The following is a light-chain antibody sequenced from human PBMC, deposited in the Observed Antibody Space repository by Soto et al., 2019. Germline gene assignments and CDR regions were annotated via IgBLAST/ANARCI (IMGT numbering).Light chain of an antibody. CDR1: SSNIGRNY. CDR3: GAWVSSMTTYA. V-gene: IGLV1-51*01. J-gene: IGLJ1*01. Sequence: QSVLTQPPSVSAAPGQKVTISCSGSSSNIGRNYVSWYQHLPGTAPKLLIYDADKRPSGIPDRFSGYKSGASATLGITGLQTGDEADYYCGAWVSSMTTYAFGTGTKATVL. CDR2: DAD.